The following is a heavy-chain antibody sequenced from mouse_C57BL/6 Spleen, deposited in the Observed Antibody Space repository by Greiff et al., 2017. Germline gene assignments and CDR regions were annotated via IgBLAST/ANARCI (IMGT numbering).Heavy chain of an antibody. J-gene: IGHJ1*03. CDR1: GYTFTSSD. CDR2: IYPRDGRT. V-gene: IGHV1-85*01. Sequence: VQGVESGPELVKPGASVKLSCKAFGYTFTSSDINWVKQRPGQGLEWIGWIYPRDGRTKYNEKLKGMATLTVDSSSSSAYMELHILTSEDSAVYFCAREGATGTGYFDVWATRTTVTVSS. CDR3: AREGATGTGYFDV. D-gene: IGHD4-1*02.